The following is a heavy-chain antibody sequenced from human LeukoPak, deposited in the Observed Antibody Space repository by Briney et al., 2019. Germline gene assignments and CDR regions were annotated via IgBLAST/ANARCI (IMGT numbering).Heavy chain of an antibody. CDR2: TYYRSKWYN. Sequence: SQTLSLTCAISGDSVSSNSAAWNWIRQSPSRGLEWLGRTYYRSKWYNDYAVSVKSRITINPDTSKNQFSLQLNSVTPEDTAVYYCARDPGNMVRGVILYYFDYWGQGTLVTVSS. V-gene: IGHV6-1*01. D-gene: IGHD3-10*01. J-gene: IGHJ4*02. CDR3: ARDPGNMVRGVILYYFDY. CDR1: GDSVSSNSAA.